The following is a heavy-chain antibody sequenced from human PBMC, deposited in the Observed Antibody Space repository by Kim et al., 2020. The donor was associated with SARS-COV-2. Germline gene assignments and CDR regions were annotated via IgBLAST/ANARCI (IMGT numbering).Heavy chain of an antibody. J-gene: IGHJ1*01. CDR1: GYKFSSYW. CDR2: IYPGDSDT. CDR3: ARGSGWPSLTANYFQL. D-gene: IGHD2-21*02. V-gene: IGHV5-51*01. Sequence: GESLKISCEGSGYKFSSYWIGWVRQMPGKGLEWMGVIYPGDSDTRYSPFFQGQVTISAAKSISTAYLQWSRLKASDTAIYYCARGSGWPSLTANYFQLWGQGTLVSVSS.